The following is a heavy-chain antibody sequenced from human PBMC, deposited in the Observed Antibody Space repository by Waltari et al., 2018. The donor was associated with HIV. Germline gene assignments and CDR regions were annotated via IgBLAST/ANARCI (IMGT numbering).Heavy chain of an antibody. CDR2: IRSKANSYAT. J-gene: IGHJ6*02. CDR3: TRHSGGSGTHPLYYYGMDV. D-gene: IGHD3-10*01. Sequence: EVQLVESGGGLVQPGGSLKLSCAASGFTFSGSAMHWVRAASGKGLEWVGRIRSKANSYATAYAASVKGRFTISRDDSKNTAYLQMNSLKTEDTAVYYCTRHSGGSGTHPLYYYGMDVWGQGTTVTVSS. CDR1: GFTFSGSA. V-gene: IGHV3-73*02.